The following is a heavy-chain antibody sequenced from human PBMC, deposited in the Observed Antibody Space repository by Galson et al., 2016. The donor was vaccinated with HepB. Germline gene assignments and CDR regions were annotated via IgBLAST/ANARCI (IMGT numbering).Heavy chain of an antibody. V-gene: IGHV3-21*01. J-gene: IGHJ2*01. CDR1: GFNFSSDS. CDR2: ISRSSSLI. CDR3: VREGGYCYGDSCRYFDL. Sequence: SLRLSCADSGFNFSSDSMNWVRQAPGKGLEWISSISRSSSLIYYADSVTGRFTISRDNAKRSLYLQMNSLRVEDTALYYCVREGGYCYGDSCRYFDLWGRGTVAT. D-gene: IGHD2-15*01.